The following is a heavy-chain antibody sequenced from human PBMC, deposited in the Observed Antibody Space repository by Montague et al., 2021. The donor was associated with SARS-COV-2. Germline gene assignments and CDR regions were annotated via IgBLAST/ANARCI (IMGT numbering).Heavy chain of an antibody. Sequence: SETLSLTCAVYGGSFICHYWNWIRQPPGKGLSLIGEINHSGSANSNPTCKSRVTMSVDTSKNQFSLKLSSVTAADTAVYYCARGARQGYGFRLGSFDYWGQGTLVTVSS. CDR3: ARGARQGYGFRLGSFDY. V-gene: IGHV4-34*01. D-gene: IGHD3-10*01. CDR2: INHSGSA. J-gene: IGHJ4*02. CDR1: GGSFICHY.